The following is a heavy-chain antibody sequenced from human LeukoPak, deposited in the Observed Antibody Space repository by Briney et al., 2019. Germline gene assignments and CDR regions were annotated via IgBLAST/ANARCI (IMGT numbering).Heavy chain of an antibody. CDR1: GGTFSSYA. CDR2: IIPIFGTA. D-gene: IGHD6-19*01. J-gene: IGHJ6*02. CDR3: ARAVAGTGYYYGMDV. Sequence: SVKVSCKASGGTFSSYAISWVRQAPGQGLEWMGGIIPIFGTANNAQKFQGRVTITADESTSTAYMELSSLRSEDTAVYYCARAVAGTGYYYGMDVWGQGTTVTVSS. V-gene: IGHV1-69*13.